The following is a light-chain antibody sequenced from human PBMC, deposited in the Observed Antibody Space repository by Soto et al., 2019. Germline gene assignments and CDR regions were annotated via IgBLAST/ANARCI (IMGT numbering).Light chain of an antibody. CDR3: CYYAGSYLWL. V-gene: IGLV2-11*01. J-gene: IGLJ3*02. Sequence: QSALTQPRSVSGSPGQSVAISCTGTSNDVGNYNYVSWYQQYPDKAPKLLIYDVNKRPSGVPGRFSGSKSGDTASLTVSVLQAEEEDFYYCCYYAGSYLWLFGGGTKLTVL. CDR2: DVN. CDR1: SNDVGNYNY.